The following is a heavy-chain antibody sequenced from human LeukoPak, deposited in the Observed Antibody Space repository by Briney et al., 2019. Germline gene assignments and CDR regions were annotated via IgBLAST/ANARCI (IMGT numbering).Heavy chain of an antibody. Sequence: PGGSLSLSCAASAFTFSSYAMSWVRQAPGKGLEWVSAISGSGSSTYFADSVRGRFTISRDNSKNTLYLQMNSLRAEDTAVYYCAKEGRYSSPDYYMDVWGKGTTVNVSS. D-gene: IGHD6-13*01. J-gene: IGHJ6*03. CDR1: AFTFSSYA. CDR2: ISGSGSST. V-gene: IGHV3-23*01. CDR3: AKEGRYSSPDYYMDV.